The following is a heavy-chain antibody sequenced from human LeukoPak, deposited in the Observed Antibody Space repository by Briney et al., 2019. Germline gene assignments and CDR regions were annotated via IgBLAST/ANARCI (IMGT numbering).Heavy chain of an antibody. V-gene: IGHV1-18*01. J-gene: IGHJ4*02. CDR2: ISAYNGNT. D-gene: IGHD1-26*01. CDR3: ARSGSYLGGFDY. CDR1: GGTFSSYA. Sequence: AASVTVSCTASGGTFSSYAISWVRQAPGQGLEWMGWISAYNGNTNYAQKLQGRVTMTTDTSTSTAYMELRSLRSDDTAVYYCARSGSYLGGFDYWGQGTLVTVSS.